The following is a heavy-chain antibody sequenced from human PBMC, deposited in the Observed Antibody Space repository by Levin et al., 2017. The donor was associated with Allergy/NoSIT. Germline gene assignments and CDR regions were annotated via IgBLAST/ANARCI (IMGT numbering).Heavy chain of an antibody. Sequence: GGSLRLSCKASGYNFTNYGISWVRQAPGQGLEWMGWISAYNGNTNYAQKFQGRVTMTIQTSTNTAYMELRSLRSDDTAVYYCARVGSDFWGVYQKSWRYMDVWRQATTVTVSS. V-gene: IGHV1-18*01. CDR1: GYNFTNYG. J-gene: IGHJ6*03. D-gene: IGHD3-3*01. CDR2: ISAYNGNT. CDR3: ARVGSDFWGVYQKSWRYMDV.